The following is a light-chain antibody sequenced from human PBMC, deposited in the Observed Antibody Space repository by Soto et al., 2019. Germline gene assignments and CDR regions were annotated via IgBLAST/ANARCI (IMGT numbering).Light chain of an antibody. CDR1: SSNSGNNY. V-gene: IGLV1-47*01. Sequence: QSVLTQPPSASGTPGQRVSVSCSGSSSNSGNNYVFWYQHLPGTAPKLLIYRNDQRPSGVSARFSGSKSGTSASLAISGLRSEDEADYYCAAWDDSLSGSYVFGPGTKVTVL. CDR2: RND. CDR3: AAWDDSLSGSYV. J-gene: IGLJ1*01.